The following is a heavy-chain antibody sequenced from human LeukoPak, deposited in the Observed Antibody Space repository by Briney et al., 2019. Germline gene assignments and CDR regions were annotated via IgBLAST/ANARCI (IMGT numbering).Heavy chain of an antibody. Sequence: GGSLRLSCAASGFTFTNNFMSWVRQVPGKGLEWVANIKQDGSETTYADSVRGRFTIFRDNAKDSVYLQMNSLRAEHSATYYCVREGFYSFDFWGQGTLVTVSS. CDR1: GFTFTNNF. V-gene: IGHV3-7*01. J-gene: IGHJ4*01. CDR2: IKQDGSET. CDR3: VREGFYSFDF.